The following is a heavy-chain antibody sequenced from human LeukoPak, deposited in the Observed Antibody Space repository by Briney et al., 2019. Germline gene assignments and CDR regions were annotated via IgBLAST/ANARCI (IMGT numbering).Heavy chain of an antibody. J-gene: IGHJ5*02. CDR3: ARGAGYCSSTSCLENNWFDP. CDR1: GGSISSGGYS. Sequence: SETLSLTCAVSGGSISSGGYSWSWIRQPPGKGLEWIGYIYHSGSTYYNPSLKSRVTISVDRSMNQFSLKLSSVTAADTAVYYCARGAGYCSSTSCLENNWFDPWGQGTLVTVSS. V-gene: IGHV4-30-2*01. D-gene: IGHD2-2*01. CDR2: IYHSGST.